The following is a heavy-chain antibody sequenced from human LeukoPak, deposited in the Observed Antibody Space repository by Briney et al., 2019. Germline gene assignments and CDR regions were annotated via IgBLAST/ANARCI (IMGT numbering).Heavy chain of an antibody. V-gene: IGHV3-53*01. CDR3: GRTTAGSGNWFDP. J-gene: IGHJ5*02. Sequence: GGYLRLSCAASGFTVSSKYISWVRQAPGKGLEWVAIIYSGGSTYYADSVKGRFAISRDNSKNTVYLQMNSLRAEDTAVYYCGRTTAGSGNWFDPWGQGTLVTVSP. CDR2: IYSGGST. CDR1: GFTVSSKY. D-gene: IGHD6-13*01.